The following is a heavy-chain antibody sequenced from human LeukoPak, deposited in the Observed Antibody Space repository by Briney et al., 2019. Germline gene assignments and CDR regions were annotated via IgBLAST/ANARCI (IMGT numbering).Heavy chain of an antibody. D-gene: IGHD1-7*01. CDR2: IYWNDDK. CDR1: GFSLSTSGVG. V-gene: IGHV2-5*01. Sequence: SGPTLVNPTQTLTLTCTFSGFSLSTSGVGVGWIRQPPGKALEWLALIYWNDDKRYSPSLKSRLTITKDTSKNQVVLTMTNMDPLDTATYYCAHKNWNYVDGWFDPWGQGTLVTVSS. J-gene: IGHJ5*02. CDR3: AHKNWNYVDGWFDP.